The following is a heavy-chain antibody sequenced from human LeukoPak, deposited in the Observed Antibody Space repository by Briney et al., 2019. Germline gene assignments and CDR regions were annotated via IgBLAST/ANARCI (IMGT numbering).Heavy chain of an antibody. V-gene: IGHV4-59*01. CDR1: GGSISSYY. J-gene: IGHJ4*02. Sequence: PSETLSLTCTVSGGSISSYYWSWIRQPPGKGLEWIGYIYYSGSTNYNPSLKSRVTISVDTSKNQFSLKLSSVTAADTAVYCCARGRRIAVTDYWGQGTLVTVSS. CDR2: IYYSGST. D-gene: IGHD6-19*01. CDR3: ARGRRIAVTDY.